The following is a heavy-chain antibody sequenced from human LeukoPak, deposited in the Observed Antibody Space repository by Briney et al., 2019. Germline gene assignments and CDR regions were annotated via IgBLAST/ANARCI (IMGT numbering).Heavy chain of an antibody. D-gene: IGHD1-7*01. CDR3: ARGATGTTFYPRLDP. V-gene: IGHV1-69*05. J-gene: IGHJ5*02. CDR1: GGTFGIYG. CDR2: IIPTYRTP. Sequence: GASVKVSCKASGGTFGIYGMSWVRQAPGQGLEWMGGIIPTYRTPTYAERFQGRVTITTDDSTSTVYMEVSSLRSEDTAVYYCARGATGTTFYPRLDPWGQGTLVTVSS.